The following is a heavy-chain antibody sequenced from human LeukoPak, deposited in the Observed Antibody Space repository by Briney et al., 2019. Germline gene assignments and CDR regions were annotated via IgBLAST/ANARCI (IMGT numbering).Heavy chain of an antibody. Sequence: SQTLSLTCAISGDSVSSANTAWNWIRQSPSRGLEWLARTYYRSKWYTDYAVSMKSRLTINPDTSKNQFSLHLNSLSPEDTAVYYCARGWGFDFWGQGTLVTVSS. V-gene: IGHV6-1*01. J-gene: IGHJ4*02. CDR2: TYYRSKWYT. CDR3: ARGWGFDF. CDR1: GDSVSSANTA. D-gene: IGHD7-27*01.